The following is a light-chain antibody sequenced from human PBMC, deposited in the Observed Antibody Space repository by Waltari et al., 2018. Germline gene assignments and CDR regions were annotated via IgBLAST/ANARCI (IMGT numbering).Light chain of an antibody. CDR3: QQYYSTPSWT. Sequence: DIVMTQSPDSLAVSLGERATINCKSSQNVLYSSNNKNYLAWYQQKPGQPPKLLIYWASTQEAGVPDRFSGSGSGTDFTLTISSLQAEDVAVYYCQQYYSTPSWTFGQGTKVEIK. CDR1: QNVLYSSNNKNY. CDR2: WAS. V-gene: IGKV4-1*01. J-gene: IGKJ1*01.